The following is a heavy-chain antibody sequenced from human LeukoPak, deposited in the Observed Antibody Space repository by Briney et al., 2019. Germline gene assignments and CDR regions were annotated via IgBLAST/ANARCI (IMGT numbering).Heavy chain of an antibody. CDR2: ISAYNGNT. J-gene: IGHJ4*02. Sequence: ASVKVSCKASGYTFTSYGISWVRQAPGQGLEWMGWISAYNGNTNYAQKLQGRVTMTTGTSTSTAYMELRSLRSDDTAVYYCARGGFRLGYYGSGSGYLFDYWGQGTLVTVSS. V-gene: IGHV1-18*01. D-gene: IGHD3-10*01. CDR3: ARGGFRLGYYGSGSGYLFDY. CDR1: GYTFTSYG.